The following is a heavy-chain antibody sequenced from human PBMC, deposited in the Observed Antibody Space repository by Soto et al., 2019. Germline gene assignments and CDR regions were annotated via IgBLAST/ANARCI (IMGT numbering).Heavy chain of an antibody. D-gene: IGHD1-1*01. V-gene: IGHV4-34*01. CDR1: GGSLSDDY. CDR3: SRGNDAYKGGRT. Sequence: SETLSLTCAVYGGSLSDDYYTWTRQSPGKGLEWIGEIHPSGSTYYNPFLKTRVTLSQDTSKKQFSLNLISVTAADTGEYYCSRGNDAYKGGRTWGQGTLVTVSS. J-gene: IGHJ5*02. CDR2: IHPSGST.